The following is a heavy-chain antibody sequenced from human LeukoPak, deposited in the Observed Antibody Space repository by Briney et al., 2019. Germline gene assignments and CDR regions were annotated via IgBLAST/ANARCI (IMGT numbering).Heavy chain of an antibody. CDR1: GGSISSNY. CDR2: IYHSGNT. Sequence: PSETLSLTCTASGGSISSNYWSWIRQPPGKGLEWIGDIYHSGNTNYNPSLKSRVTISVDTSKNQFSLKLSSVTAADTAVYYCARNFGYWGQGTLVTVSS. J-gene: IGHJ4*02. V-gene: IGHV4-59*01. CDR3: ARNFGY.